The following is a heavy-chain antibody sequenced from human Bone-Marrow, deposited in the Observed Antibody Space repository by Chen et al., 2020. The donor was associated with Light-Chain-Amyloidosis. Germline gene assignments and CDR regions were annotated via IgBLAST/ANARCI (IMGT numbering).Heavy chain of an antibody. CDR3: ASGLTTGTAKAVFYHFAMDV. CDR1: GASASRGGFY. V-gene: IGHV4-31*03. CDR2: IYTSGST. D-gene: IGHD1-1*01. J-gene: IGHJ6*02. Sequence: QVHLQESGPGLVKPSQTLSLICSVSGASASRGGFYWRWIRQHPGKGLEWIGHIYTSGSTTYSPSLKSRISLSIDSSKNQISREMSSVTAADTAVYYCASGLTTGTAKAVFYHFAMDVWGQGTTVTVSS.